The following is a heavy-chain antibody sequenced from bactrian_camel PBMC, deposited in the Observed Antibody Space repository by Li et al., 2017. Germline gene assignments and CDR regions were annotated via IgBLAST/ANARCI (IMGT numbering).Heavy chain of an antibody. J-gene: IGHJ4*01. Sequence: DVQLVESGGGSVQAGGSLRLSCAFSGYTYSGHCMGWFRQAPGKEREFVSAISSDGSTSYADSVKGRFTISRDNAKNTLFLQLNSLEIEDTAMYYCASDYGTTYYGQGTQVTVS. CDR2: ISSDGST. V-gene: IGHV3S59*01. D-gene: IGHD2*01. CDR1: GYTYSGHC.